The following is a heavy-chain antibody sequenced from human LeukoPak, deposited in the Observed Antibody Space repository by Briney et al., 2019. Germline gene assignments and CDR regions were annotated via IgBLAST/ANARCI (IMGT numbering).Heavy chain of an antibody. CDR3: QKTAYDILTGYYGNYFDY. J-gene: IGHJ4*02. Sequence: GGSLRLSCAASGFTFDDYAMRWGRHAPGKGLEWVSGMSGNSGSIGDAEAVKGRFTISRDNAKNSLYLQMNSLRADDTVFFFKQKTAYDILTGYYGNYFDYWGQGTLVTVSS. CDR1: GFTFDDYA. CDR2: MSGNSGSI. V-gene: IGHV3-9*01. D-gene: IGHD3-9*01.